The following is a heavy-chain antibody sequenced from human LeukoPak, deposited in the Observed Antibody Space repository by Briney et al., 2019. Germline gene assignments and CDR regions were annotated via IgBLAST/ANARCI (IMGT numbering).Heavy chain of an antibody. V-gene: IGHV6-1*01. CDR3: ARISGYDYYNRFDP. Sequence: SQTLSLTCAISGGSVSSNSAAWNWIRQSPSRGLEWLGRTYYRSKWYNDYAVSVKSRITINPDTSKNQFSLQLNSVTPEDTAVYYCARISGYDYYNRFDPWGQGTLVTVSS. CDR1: GGSVSSNSAA. D-gene: IGHD5-12*01. CDR2: TYYRSKWYN. J-gene: IGHJ5*02.